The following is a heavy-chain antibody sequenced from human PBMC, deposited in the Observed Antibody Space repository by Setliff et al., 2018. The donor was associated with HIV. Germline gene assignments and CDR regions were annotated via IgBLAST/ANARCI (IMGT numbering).Heavy chain of an antibody. V-gene: IGHV4-59*11. CDR1: RDSINGHW. CDR2: IHYSGIT. CDR3: ARYKCINFACVGFDI. J-gene: IGHJ3*02. Sequence: SCTVSRDSINGHWWSWIRQPPGKGLEWTGSIHYSGITHYNPSLKSRLTMSVDTSKHQVSLKLTSVTAADTAVYYCARYKCINFACVGFDIWGQGTVVTVSS. D-gene: IGHD3-9*01.